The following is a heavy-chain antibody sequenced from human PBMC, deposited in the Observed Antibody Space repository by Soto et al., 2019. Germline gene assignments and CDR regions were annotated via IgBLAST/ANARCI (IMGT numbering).Heavy chain of an antibody. J-gene: IGHJ2*01. CDR1: GYTLTELS. D-gene: IGHD6-19*01. CDR2: FDPEDGET. CDR3: ATNDGAVAGTMWYFDL. V-gene: IGHV1-24*01. Sequence: QVQLVQSGAEVKKPGASVKVSCKVSGYTLTELSMHWVRQAPGEGLEWMGGFDPEDGETIYAQKFQGRVTMTEDTSTDTAYMELSSLRSEDTAVYYCATNDGAVAGTMWYFDLWGRGTLVTVSS.